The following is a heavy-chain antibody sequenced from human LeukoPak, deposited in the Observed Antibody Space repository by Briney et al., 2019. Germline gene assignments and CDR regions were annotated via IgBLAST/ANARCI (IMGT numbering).Heavy chain of an antibody. CDR3: VKPGYNTGWYDW. D-gene: IGHD6-19*01. J-gene: IGHJ1*01. CDR1: GFTFSHYS. V-gene: IGHV3-64D*09. CDR2: ISSDGGRI. Sequence: GGSLRLSCLASGFTFSHYSMDWVRQAPGKGLEYLSAISSDGGRIYYADSVKGRFTISRDNSKNTLYLQMSSLRAEDTAVYYCVKPGYNTGWYDWWGQGTGDTVSS.